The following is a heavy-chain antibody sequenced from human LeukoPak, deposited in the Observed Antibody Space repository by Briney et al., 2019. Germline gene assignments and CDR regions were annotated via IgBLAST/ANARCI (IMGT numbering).Heavy chain of an antibody. D-gene: IGHD2-2*01. CDR2: INHSGST. CDR1: GGSFSGYY. CDR3: ARGKRVVVPAATHYRPHYYMDV. Sequence: SETLSLTCAVYGGSFSGYYWSWIRQPPGKGLEWIGEINHSGSTNYNPSLKSRVTISVDTSKNQFSLKLSSVTAADTAVYYCARGKRVVVPAATHYRPHYYMDVWGKGTTVTVSS. J-gene: IGHJ6*03. V-gene: IGHV4-34*01.